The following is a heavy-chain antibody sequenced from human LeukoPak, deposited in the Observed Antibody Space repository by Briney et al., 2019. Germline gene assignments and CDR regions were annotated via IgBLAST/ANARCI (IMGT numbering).Heavy chain of an antibody. CDR3: ARLTWGSGYLGFWSGRWVHNQYYFDY. J-gene: IGHJ4*02. CDR1: GASVSSGTYY. V-gene: IGHV4-31*03. D-gene: IGHD3-3*01. CDR2: IYYSGST. Sequence: MPSETLSLTCTVPGASVSSGTYYWSWIRQPPGKGLEWIGYIYYSGSTYYNPSLKSRVTISVDTSKNQFSLKLSSVTAADTAVYYCARLTWGSGYLGFWSGRWVHNQYYFDYWGQGTLVTVSS.